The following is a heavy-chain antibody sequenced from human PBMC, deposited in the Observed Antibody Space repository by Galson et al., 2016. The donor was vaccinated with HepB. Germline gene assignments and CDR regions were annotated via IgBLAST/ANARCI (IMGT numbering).Heavy chain of an antibody. CDR1: GDSVSSNSAG. CDR3: ARDIVTNNDAFDT. CDR2: TYYRSNWYN. D-gene: IGHD5-12*01. V-gene: IGHV6-1*01. Sequence: CAISGDSVSSNSAGWTWIRQSPSRGLEWLGRTYYRSNWYNNYAESVQGRITINADTSKNQFSLQLSSVTPEDTAVYYCARDIVTNNDAFDTWGQGTMVTVSS. J-gene: IGHJ3*02.